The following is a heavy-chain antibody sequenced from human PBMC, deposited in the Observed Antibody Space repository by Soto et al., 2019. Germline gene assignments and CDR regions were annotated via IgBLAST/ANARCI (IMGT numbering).Heavy chain of an antibody. V-gene: IGHV3-53*01. J-gene: IGHJ4*02. CDR3: ARIKYDSNGDVFDY. Sequence: EVQLVESGGGLIQPGGSLRLSCAASGFTVSSNYMSWVRQAPGKGLEWVSVIYSGGTTYYAKSVKGRFNISRDNSKNTLYLQMNSLRAEDTAVYYCARIKYDSNGDVFDYWGQGTLVTVSS. CDR2: IYSGGTT. D-gene: IGHD3-22*01. CDR1: GFTVSSNY.